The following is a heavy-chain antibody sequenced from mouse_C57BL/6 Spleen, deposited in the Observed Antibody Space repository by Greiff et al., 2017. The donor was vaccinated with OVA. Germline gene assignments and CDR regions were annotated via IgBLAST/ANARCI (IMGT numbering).Heavy chain of an antibody. CDR2: INYDGSST. J-gene: IGHJ3*01. D-gene: IGHD2-5*01. CDR1: GFTFSDYY. CDR3: ASYSNYGGFAY. V-gene: IGHV5-16*01. Sequence: EVKLVESEGGLVQPGSSMKLSCTASGFTFSDYYMAWVRQVPEKGLEWVANINYDGSSTYYLDSLKSRFIISRDNAKNILYLQMSSLKSEDTATYYCASYSNYGGFAYWGQGTLVTVSA.